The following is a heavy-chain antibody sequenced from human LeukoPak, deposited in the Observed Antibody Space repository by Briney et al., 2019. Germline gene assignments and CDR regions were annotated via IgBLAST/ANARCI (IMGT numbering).Heavy chain of an antibody. D-gene: IGHD6-13*01. CDR1: GGSISNYC. V-gene: IGHV4-4*07. CDR3: ARFSSIAAAFDY. J-gene: IGHJ4*02. CDR2: IYITGST. Sequence: PSETLSLTCTVSGGSISNYCWSWLRQSAGKGLEWIGRIYITGSTNYNPSLKSRVSMSLDTSKNQLSLKLSSVTAADTAVYYCARFSSIAAAFDYWGLGTLVTVSS.